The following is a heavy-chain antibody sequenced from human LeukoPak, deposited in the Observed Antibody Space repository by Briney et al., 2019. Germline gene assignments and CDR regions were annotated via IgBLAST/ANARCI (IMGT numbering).Heavy chain of an antibody. J-gene: IGHJ4*02. Sequence: PSETLSLTCTVSGGSVSSSSHYWGWIRQPPGKGLEWIGCIHYSGSTYYNPSLQSRLTISVDTSKSQFSLELNSVTAADTAMYYCARYTSGWIFDYWGQGTLVTVSS. CDR2: IHYSGST. CDR1: GGSVSSSSHY. D-gene: IGHD6-19*01. CDR3: ARYTSGWIFDY. V-gene: IGHV4-39*01.